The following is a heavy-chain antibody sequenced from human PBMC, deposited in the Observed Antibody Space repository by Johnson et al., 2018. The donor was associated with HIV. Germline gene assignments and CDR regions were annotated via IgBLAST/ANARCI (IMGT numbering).Heavy chain of an antibody. D-gene: IGHD6-19*01. CDR3: AKAGAVAGPGIDAFDI. CDR1: GFAFSSYG. J-gene: IGHJ3*02. CDR2: ISYDGSNK. Sequence: QVQLVESGGGVVQPGGSLRLSCAASGFAFSSYGMHWVRQAPGKGLEWVAIISYDGSNKYYADSVKGRFTISRDNSKNTLYLQMNSLRAEDTAVYYCAKAGAVAGPGIDAFDIWGQGTMVTVSS. V-gene: IGHV3-30*18.